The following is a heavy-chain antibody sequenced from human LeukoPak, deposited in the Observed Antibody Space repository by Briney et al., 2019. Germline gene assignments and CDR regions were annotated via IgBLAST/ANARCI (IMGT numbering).Heavy chain of an antibody. J-gene: IGHJ5*02. CDR2: ISGSGGST. CDR1: GFTVSSNY. D-gene: IGHD6-19*01. CDR3: ARGARGSGSGWYTNWFDP. V-gene: IGHV3-23*01. Sequence: GGSLRLSCAASGFTVSSNYMSWVRQAPGKGLEWVSAISGSGGSTYYADSVKGRFTISRDNSKNTLYLQMNSLRAEDTAVYYCARGARGSGSGWYTNWFDPWGQGTLVTVSS.